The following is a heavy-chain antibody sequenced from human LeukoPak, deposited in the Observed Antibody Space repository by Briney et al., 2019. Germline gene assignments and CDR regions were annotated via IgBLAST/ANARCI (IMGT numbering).Heavy chain of an antibody. CDR1: GITLSNSA. V-gene: IGHV3-21*06. J-gene: IGHJ3*01. CDR3: TRDQWSGSYSLLPM. Sequence: GGSLRLSCVGFGITLSNSAMSWVRQAPGQGLEWVSAISSTDIYKYYSDSVRGRFTISRDNAQNSLYLQMRNLRGEDTAVYFCTRDQWSGSYSLLPMWGQGTMVTVSS. CDR2: ISSTDIYK. D-gene: IGHD1-26*01.